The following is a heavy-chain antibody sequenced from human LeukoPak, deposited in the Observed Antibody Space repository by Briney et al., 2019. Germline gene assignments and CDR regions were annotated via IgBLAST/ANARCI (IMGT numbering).Heavy chain of an antibody. J-gene: IGHJ4*02. D-gene: IGHD6-13*01. CDR2: IIPIFGTA. V-gene: IGHV1-69*13. CDR1: GYSFTSYA. CDR3: ARDGQQLVLNYFDY. Sequence: SVKVSCKASGYSFTSYAISWVRQAPGQGLEWMGGIIPIFGTANYAQKFQGRVTITADESTSTAYMELSSLRSEDTAVYYCARDGQQLVLNYFDYWGQGTLVTVSS.